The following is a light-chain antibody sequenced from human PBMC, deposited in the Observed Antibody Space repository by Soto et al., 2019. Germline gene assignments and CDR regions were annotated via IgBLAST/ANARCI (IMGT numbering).Light chain of an antibody. CDR3: QTWGTGIQV. J-gene: IGLJ2*01. CDR1: SGHSSYA. CDR2: LNSDGSH. Sequence: QLVLTQSPSASASLGASVKLTCTLSSGHSSYAIAWHQQQPEKGPRYLMKLNSDGSHSTGDGIPDRFSGSSSGAERYLTISSVQSEDEADYYCQTWGTGIQVFGGGTKLTVL. V-gene: IGLV4-69*01.